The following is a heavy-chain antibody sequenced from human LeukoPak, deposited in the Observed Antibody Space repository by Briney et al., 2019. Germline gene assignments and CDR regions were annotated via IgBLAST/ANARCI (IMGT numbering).Heavy chain of an antibody. CDR3: ARDLIGEDSPIGWGYCSGGSCSWFDP. J-gene: IGHJ5*02. CDR1: GYTFTSSG. CDR2: ISAYNGNT. D-gene: IGHD2-15*01. Sequence: ASVKVSCMASGYTFTSSGISCVRQAPGQGLEWMGGISAYNGNTNYAQKLQGRGTMTTDTSTSTAYMELRSLRSDDTAVYYCARDLIGEDSPIGWGYCSGGSCSWFDPWGQGTLVTVSS. V-gene: IGHV1-18*01.